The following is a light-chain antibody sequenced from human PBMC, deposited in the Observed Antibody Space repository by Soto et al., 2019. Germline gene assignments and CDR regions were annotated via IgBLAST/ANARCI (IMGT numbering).Light chain of an antibody. V-gene: IGKV3-20*01. CDR2: GAS. Sequence: EIVLTQSPGTLSLSPGERATLSCRASQSLNTNYLAWYQQKPGQAPRLLIYGASSRATDIPDRFSGSGSGTDFTLTISRLEPEDFALYYCHQYDDSPRTFGQGTKVDI. J-gene: IGKJ1*01. CDR1: QSLNTNY. CDR3: HQYDDSPRT.